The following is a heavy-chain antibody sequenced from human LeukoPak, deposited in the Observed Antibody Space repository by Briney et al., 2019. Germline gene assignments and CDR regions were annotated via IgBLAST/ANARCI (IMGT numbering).Heavy chain of an antibody. D-gene: IGHD2-2*01. Sequence: SETLSLTCTVSGGSISSYYWSWIRQPPGQGLEWIGYIYYSGSTNYNPSLTRRVTISVDTSKNQFSLKLSSVTAADSAVYEYDGGIFSSTSCYPDYWGQGTLVTVSS. CDR1: GGSISSYY. CDR2: IYYSGST. J-gene: IGHJ4*02. CDR3: DGGIFSSTSCYPDY. V-gene: IGHV4-59*01.